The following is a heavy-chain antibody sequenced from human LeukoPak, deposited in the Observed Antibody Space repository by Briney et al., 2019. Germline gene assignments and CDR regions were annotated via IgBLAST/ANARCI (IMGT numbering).Heavy chain of an antibody. CDR1: GYTLTELA. Sequence: ASLKVSSKVSGYTLTELAMHCGRQAPGNGLEGMGGFDPEDVEAVYTQKCQGRVAMTEDTSTATAYLELSSLRSEDTAVYYCATGPIASYSSSWYGMDVWGQGTTVTVSS. CDR2: FDPEDVEA. CDR3: ATGPIASYSSSWYGMDV. D-gene: IGHD6-13*01. J-gene: IGHJ6*02. V-gene: IGHV1-24*01.